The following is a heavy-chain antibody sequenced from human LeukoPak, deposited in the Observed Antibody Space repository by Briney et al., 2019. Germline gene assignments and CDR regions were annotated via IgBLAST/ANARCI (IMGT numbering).Heavy chain of an antibody. D-gene: IGHD6-19*01. J-gene: IGHJ4*02. V-gene: IGHV3-23*01. CDR3: ARSAYNSGWYMFAIDY. CDR2: ISGSGDST. CDR1: GFTLTNYA. Sequence: PGASLRLSCAASGFTLTNYAMSWVRQAPGKGLEWVSAISGSGDSTNYADSVKGRFTISRDNSQNTLYLQMNSLRAEDTAVYYCARSAYNSGWYMFAIDYWGQGTLVTVSS.